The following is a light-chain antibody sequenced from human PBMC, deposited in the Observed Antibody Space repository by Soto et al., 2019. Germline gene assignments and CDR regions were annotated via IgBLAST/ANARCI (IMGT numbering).Light chain of an antibody. Sequence: QSALTQPASVSGSPGQSITISCTGTSTDVGRYNYVSWYQQHPGKAPKLMVYDVSNRPSWVSNRFSGSKSGITASLTISGLHAEDEADYYCTSYTRDSTYVFGTGTKVTVL. CDR1: STDVGRYNY. CDR3: TSYTRDSTYV. J-gene: IGLJ1*01. V-gene: IGLV2-14*01. CDR2: DVS.